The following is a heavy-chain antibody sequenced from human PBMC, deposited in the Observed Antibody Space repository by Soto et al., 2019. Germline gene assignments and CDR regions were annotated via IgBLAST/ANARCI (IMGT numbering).Heavy chain of an antibody. CDR3: ASPPMKRLPTGAFDT. D-gene: IGHD2-21*01. J-gene: IGHJ3*02. CDR2: IKQDGSEK. Sequence: EVQLVESGGGLVQPGGSLRLSCAASGFTFSSYWMSWVRQAPGKGLEWVANIKQDGSEKYYVDSVKGRFTISRDNAKNSLYLQMNSLRAEDTAVYYCASPPMKRLPTGAFDTWGQGTMVTVSS. V-gene: IGHV3-7*01. CDR1: GFTFSSYW.